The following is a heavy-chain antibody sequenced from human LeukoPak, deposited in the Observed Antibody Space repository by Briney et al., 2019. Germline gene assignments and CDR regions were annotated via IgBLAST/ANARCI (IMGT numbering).Heavy chain of an antibody. D-gene: IGHD2-15*01. CDR2: LSWNSGSI. J-gene: IGHJ6*03. CDR3: AKSAGSSSYHYYMDV. CDR1: GFTFDDYA. Sequence: PGRSLRLSCAASGFTFDDYAMPWVRQAPGKGLEWVSGLSWNSGSIDYAGSVKGRFTISRDNAKSSLYLQMNSLRADDTALYYCAKSAGSSSYHYYMDVWGKGTPVTVSS. V-gene: IGHV3-9*01.